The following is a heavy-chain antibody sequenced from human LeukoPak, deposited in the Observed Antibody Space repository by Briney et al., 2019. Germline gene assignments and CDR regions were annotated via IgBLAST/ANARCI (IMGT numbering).Heavy chain of an antibody. Sequence: GGSLRLSCAASGFTFRGFWIHWVRQAPGKGLVWVGRINNDGTDTIYADSVKGRFTVSRDNAKNTLYLQMNSLRVEDTAVYFCARGGFSHGFDVWGQGTVVTVSS. CDR1: GFTFRGFW. D-gene: IGHD5-12*01. V-gene: IGHV3-74*01. CDR2: INNDGTDT. J-gene: IGHJ3*01. CDR3: ARGGFSHGFDV.